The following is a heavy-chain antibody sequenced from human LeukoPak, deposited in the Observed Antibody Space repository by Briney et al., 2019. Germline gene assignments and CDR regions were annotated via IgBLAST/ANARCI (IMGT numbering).Heavy chain of an antibody. CDR2: ISYDGSNK. J-gene: IGHJ4*02. V-gene: IGHV3-30*18. CDR3: AKGGGWGDFDY. D-gene: IGHD3-10*01. CDR1: GFTFSSYG. Sequence: SGRSLRLSCAASGFTFSSYGMHWVRQAPGKGLEWVAVISYDGSNKYYADSVKGRFTISRDNSKNTLYLQMNSLRAEDTAVYYCAKGGGWGDFDYWGQGTLVTVSS.